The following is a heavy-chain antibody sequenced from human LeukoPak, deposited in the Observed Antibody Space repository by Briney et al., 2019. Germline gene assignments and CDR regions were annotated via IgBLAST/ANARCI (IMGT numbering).Heavy chain of an antibody. D-gene: IGHD3-3*01. V-gene: IGHV4-39*01. J-gene: IGHJ4*02. CDR1: GGSISSSSYY. CDR3: ARRITIFGVVITNYFDY. CDR2: IYYSGST. Sequence: SETLSLTCTVSGGSISSSSYYWGWIRQPPGKGLEWIGSIYYSGSTYYNPSLKSRVTISVDTSKNQFSLKLSSVTAADTAVYYCARRITIFGVVITNYFDYWGQGTLVTVSS.